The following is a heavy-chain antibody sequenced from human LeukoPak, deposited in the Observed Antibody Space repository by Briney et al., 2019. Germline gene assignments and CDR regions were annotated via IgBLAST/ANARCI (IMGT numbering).Heavy chain of an antibody. D-gene: IGHD1-14*01. CDR1: GGSISDYF. J-gene: IGHJ5*02. CDR3: ARQPVGLYWFDR. CDR2: ISYNAIT. Sequence: SATLSLTCTISGGSISDYFWSWVRQPPGKGLEWIGYISYNAITNYNPSLRSRVSISLDTSKNQFSLKLTSVTAADTAFYCVARQPVGLYWFDRWGQGTLVPVSS. V-gene: IGHV4-59*08.